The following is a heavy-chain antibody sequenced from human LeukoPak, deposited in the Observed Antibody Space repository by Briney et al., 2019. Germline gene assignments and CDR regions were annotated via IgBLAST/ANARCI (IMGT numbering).Heavy chain of an antibody. D-gene: IGHD3-22*01. J-gene: IGHJ4*02. Sequence: PSETLSLTCTVSGGSISSYYWSWIRQPPGKGLEWIGYIYYSGSTNYNPSPKSRVTISIDTSKNQFSLKLSSVTAADTAVYYCANLYDSRGYYPVQYFDYWGQGTLVTVSS. CDR1: GGSISSYY. V-gene: IGHV4-59*08. CDR3: ANLYDSRGYYPVQYFDY. CDR2: IYYSGST.